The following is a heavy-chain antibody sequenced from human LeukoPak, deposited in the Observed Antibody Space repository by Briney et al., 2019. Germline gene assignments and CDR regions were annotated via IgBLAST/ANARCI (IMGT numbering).Heavy chain of an antibody. CDR1: GFTFSSYE. Sequence: GGSLRLSCAASGFTFSSYEMNWVRQAPGKGLEWVSYITNTGSTIYYADSVKGRFTISRDNAKNSLYLQMNSPRAEDTAVYYCGTIYGGNGYWGQGTLVTVSS. J-gene: IGHJ4*02. CDR3: GTIYGGNGY. V-gene: IGHV3-48*03. CDR2: ITNTGSTI. D-gene: IGHD4-23*01.